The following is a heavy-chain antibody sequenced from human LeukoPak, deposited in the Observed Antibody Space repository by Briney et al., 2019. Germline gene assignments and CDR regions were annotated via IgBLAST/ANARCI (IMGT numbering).Heavy chain of an antibody. Sequence: SETLSLTCTVYGGSISSSSYYWCWIRQPPGKGLEWIGNIYYSGSTYYNPSLKSRVTISVDTSKNQFSLKLSSVTAADTAVYYCARSNTVTTRSNGMDVWGQGTTVTVSS. CDR3: ARSNTVTTRSNGMDV. CDR2: IYYSGST. J-gene: IGHJ6*02. V-gene: IGHV4-39*07. CDR1: GGSISSSSYY. D-gene: IGHD4-17*01.